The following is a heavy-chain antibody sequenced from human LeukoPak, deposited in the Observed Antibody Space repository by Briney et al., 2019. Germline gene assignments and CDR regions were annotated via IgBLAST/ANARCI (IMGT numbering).Heavy chain of an antibody. J-gene: IGHJ4*02. CDR1: GFTVSSNY. CDR3: AKESEAQGDYEFDYFDY. Sequence: GGSLRLSCAASGFTVSSNYMSWVRQAPGKGLEWVSAISGSGGSTYYADSVKGRFTISRDNSKNTLYLQMNSLRAEDTAVYYCAKESEAQGDYEFDYFDYWGQGTLVTVSS. CDR2: ISGSGGST. D-gene: IGHD4-17*01. V-gene: IGHV3-23*01.